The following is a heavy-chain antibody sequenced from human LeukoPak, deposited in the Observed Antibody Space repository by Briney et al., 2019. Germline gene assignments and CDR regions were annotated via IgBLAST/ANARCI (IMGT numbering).Heavy chain of an antibody. V-gene: IGHV3-30-3*01. CDR1: GFTFSSYA. D-gene: IGHD3-22*01. CDR2: ISYDGSNT. Sequence: GGSLRLSCAASGFTFSSYAMHWVRQAPGKGLEWVAVISYDGSNTYYADSVKGRITISRDNSKNTLFLQLYGLRAEDTAVYYCAREQNYYESSGYTTGPEFDYWGQGTLVTVSS. CDR3: AREQNYYESSGYTTGPEFDY. J-gene: IGHJ4*02.